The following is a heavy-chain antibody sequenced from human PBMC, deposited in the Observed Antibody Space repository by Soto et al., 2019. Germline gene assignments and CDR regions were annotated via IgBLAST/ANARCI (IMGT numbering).Heavy chain of an antibody. CDR1: GGSISSGDYY. J-gene: IGHJ5*02. Sequence: PSETLSLTCTVSGGSISSGDYYWSWIRQPPGKGLEWIGYIYYSGSTYYNPSLKSRVTISVDTSKNQFSLKLSSVTAADTAVYYCARATIVLLPAAMVSHWFDPWGPGTLVTVSS. CDR2: IYYSGST. D-gene: IGHD2-2*01. CDR3: ARATIVLLPAAMVSHWFDP. V-gene: IGHV4-30-4*01.